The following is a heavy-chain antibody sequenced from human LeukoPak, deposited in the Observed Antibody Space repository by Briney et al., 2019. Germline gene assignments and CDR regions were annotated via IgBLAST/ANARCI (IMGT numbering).Heavy chain of an antibody. Sequence: GSVKVSCKASGYTFTSYGISWVRQAPGQGLEWMGWISAYNGNTNYAQKVQGRVTMTTDTSTSTAYMELRSLRSDDTAVYYCARGPDVEMATGYRGQGTLDTVSS. CDR1: GYTFTSYG. CDR2: ISAYNGNT. CDR3: ARGPDVEMATGY. V-gene: IGHV1-18*01. D-gene: IGHD5-24*01. J-gene: IGHJ4*02.